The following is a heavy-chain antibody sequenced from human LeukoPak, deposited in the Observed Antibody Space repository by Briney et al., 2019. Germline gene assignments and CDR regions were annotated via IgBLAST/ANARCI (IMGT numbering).Heavy chain of an antibody. CDR3: ARLPHESDYDYSNYAWFDP. Sequence: GASVKVSCKASGGTFSSYAISWVRQAPGQGLEWMGRIIPILGIANYAQKFQGRVTITADKSTSTAYMELSSLRSEDTAVYYCARLPHESDYDYSNYAWFDPWGQGTLVTVSS. CDR2: IIPILGIA. D-gene: IGHD4-11*01. J-gene: IGHJ5*02. V-gene: IGHV1-69*04. CDR1: GGTFSSYA.